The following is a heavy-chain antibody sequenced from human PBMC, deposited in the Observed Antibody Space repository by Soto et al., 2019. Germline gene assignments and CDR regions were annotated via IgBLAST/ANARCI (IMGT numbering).Heavy chain of an antibody. V-gene: IGHV4-39*01. CDR2: IYYSEST. J-gene: IGHJ6*02. Sequence: PSETLSLTCSVSGGSISSGSYYWVWIRQPPGKGLEWIGSIYYSESTYYNPSLESRVTISVDTSKNQFSLKLSSATAADTAVYYCARLDYSSGWYRYNYGMDVWGQGTTVTVSS. D-gene: IGHD6-19*01. CDR1: GGSISSGSYY. CDR3: ARLDYSSGWYRYNYGMDV.